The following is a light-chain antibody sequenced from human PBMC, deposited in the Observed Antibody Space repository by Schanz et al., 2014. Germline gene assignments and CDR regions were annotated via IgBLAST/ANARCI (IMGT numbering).Light chain of an antibody. Sequence: DIVMTQSPDSLAVSLGERATINCKSSQSVLYTSDNKNYLAWYQHKPGQPPKLLISWASTRESGVPDRFSGSGSGTDFTLTISSLQAEDVAVYYCQHYYTTPYSFGQGTKLEIK. CDR3: QHYYTTPYS. CDR2: WAS. CDR1: QSVLYTSDNKNY. J-gene: IGKJ2*01. V-gene: IGKV4-1*01.